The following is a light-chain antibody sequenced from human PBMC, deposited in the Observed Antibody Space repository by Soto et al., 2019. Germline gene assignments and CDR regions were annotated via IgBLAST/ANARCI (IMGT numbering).Light chain of an antibody. CDR1: SGHSSYA. Sequence: QPVLTQSPSASASLGASVKLTCTLSSGHSSYAIAWHQQQPEKGPRYLMKLNSDGSHSKGDGIPDRFSGSSSGAERYLTISSLHSEDEADYYWQTWGTGIVFGGGTKLTVL. CDR2: LNSDGSH. V-gene: IGLV4-69*01. J-gene: IGLJ2*01. CDR3: QTWGTGIV.